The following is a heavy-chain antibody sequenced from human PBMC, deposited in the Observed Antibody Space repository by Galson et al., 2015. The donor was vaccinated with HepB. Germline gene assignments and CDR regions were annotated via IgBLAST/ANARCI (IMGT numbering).Heavy chain of an antibody. CDR3: ARVKGYTNYLPDY. J-gene: IGHJ4*02. CDR2: IKEGGSDK. D-gene: IGHD4/OR15-4a*01. CDR1: GFTFYSYA. Sequence: SLRLSCAASGFTFYSYAMNWVRQAPGKGLEWVANIKEGGSDKYYVDSVKGRFTISRDNAKNSLFLQMDSLRAEDTAVYYCARVKGYTNYLPDYWGQGTLVTVSS. V-gene: IGHV3-7*01.